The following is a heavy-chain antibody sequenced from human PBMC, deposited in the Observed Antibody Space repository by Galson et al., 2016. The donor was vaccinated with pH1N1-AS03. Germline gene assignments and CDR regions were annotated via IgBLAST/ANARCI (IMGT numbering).Heavy chain of an antibody. CDR2: IKQDGSEK. J-gene: IGHJ4*02. V-gene: IGHV3-7*01. Sequence: SLRLSCAASGFTFNRSWMNWVRQAPGKGLEWVANIKQDGSEKYYVDSEKGRFTISRDNAKNSLYLQMNSLRAEDTAVYYCFEINNGGGQGTLVTVSS. D-gene: IGHD2-8*01. CDR3: FEINNG. CDR1: GFTFNRSW.